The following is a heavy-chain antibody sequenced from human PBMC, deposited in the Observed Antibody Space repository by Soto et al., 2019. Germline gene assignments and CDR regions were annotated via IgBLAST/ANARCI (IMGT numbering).Heavy chain of an antibody. J-gene: IGHJ3*01. CDR3: GRDGSGGIIDS. CDR1: GYTFTSYG. CDR2: ISVFNVNR. V-gene: IGHV1-18*01. Sequence: QVQLVQSGSEVNKPGASVKGCCKTSGYTFTSYGINWVRQATGHGLEWMGWISVFNVNRKYGQKIHDRVSMTTDTSTSTAYMELRSIRSDDTAVYFCGRDGSGGIIDSWGQGTMLIVSS. D-gene: IGHD3-16*01.